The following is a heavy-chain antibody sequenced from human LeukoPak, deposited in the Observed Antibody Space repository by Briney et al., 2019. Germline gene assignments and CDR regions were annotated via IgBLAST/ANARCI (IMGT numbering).Heavy chain of an antibody. CDR2: INPNSGGT. D-gene: IGHD2-8*01. Sequence: ASVKVSCKASGYTFTGYYMHWVRQAPGQGLEWMGWINPNSGGTKYAQKFQGRVTMTRDTSISTAYMELSRLRSDDTAVYYCAGVYYIGIDAFDIWGQGTMVTVSS. V-gene: IGHV1-2*02. CDR1: GYTFTGYY. J-gene: IGHJ3*02. CDR3: AGVYYIGIDAFDI.